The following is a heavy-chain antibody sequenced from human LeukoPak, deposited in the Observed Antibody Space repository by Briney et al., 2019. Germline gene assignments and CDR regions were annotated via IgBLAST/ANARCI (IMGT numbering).Heavy chain of an antibody. CDR2: ISGSGGSI. D-gene: IGHD4-11*01. CDR3: AKGPLDYIHGTHYFDY. Sequence: GGSLRLSCAASGFTFSSYGMSWVRQAPGKGLEWVSGISGSGGSIQYADSVKGRFTISRDNSKNTLNLQMNILRVEDTAVYYCAKGPLDYIHGTHYFDYWGQGALVTVSA. CDR1: GFTFSSYG. J-gene: IGHJ4*02. V-gene: IGHV3-23*01.